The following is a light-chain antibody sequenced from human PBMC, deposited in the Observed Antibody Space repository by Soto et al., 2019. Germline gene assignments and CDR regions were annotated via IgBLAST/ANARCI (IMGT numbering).Light chain of an antibody. V-gene: IGKV1-5*03. CDR1: QSIVGW. Sequence: DIHMAQSPSALSASVGDRVTIACWASQSIVGWLAWYQQKPGKAPKVLIYKTSTLESGVPSRFSGGGSGTEFTLSISSLQPDDFATYYCQQYKTSPWTFGQGTKVDI. CDR3: QQYKTSPWT. J-gene: IGKJ1*01. CDR2: KTS.